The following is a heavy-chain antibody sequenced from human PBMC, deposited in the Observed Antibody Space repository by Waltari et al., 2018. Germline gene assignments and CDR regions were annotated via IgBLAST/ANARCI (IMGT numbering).Heavy chain of an antibody. CDR1: GGSFSGYY. J-gene: IGHJ4*02. D-gene: IGHD2-21*01. CDR3: ARGNVVVIAI. V-gene: IGHV4-34*01. CDR2: INHSGGP. Sequence: QVQLQQWGAGLLKPSETLSLTCAVYGGSFSGYYWSWIRQPPGKGLEWIGEINHSGGPNYTPSLKSRVTISVDTSKNQFSLKLSSVTAADTAVYYCARGNVVVIAIWGQGTLVTVSS.